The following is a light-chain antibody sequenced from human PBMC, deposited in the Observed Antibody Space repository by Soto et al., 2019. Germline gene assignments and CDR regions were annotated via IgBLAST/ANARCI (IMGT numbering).Light chain of an antibody. CDR1: QSVLYSSTNNNY. V-gene: IGKV4-1*01. CDR2: WAS. J-gene: IGKJ4*01. Sequence: DIVMTQSPDSLAVSLGERATINCKSTQSVLYSSTNNNYLAWYQQKPGHPPRLLIYWASTRESGVPDRFGGSGSGTDFTLTISSLQAEDVAVYYCQQYYSTPPTFGGGTKVEIK. CDR3: QQYYSTPPT.